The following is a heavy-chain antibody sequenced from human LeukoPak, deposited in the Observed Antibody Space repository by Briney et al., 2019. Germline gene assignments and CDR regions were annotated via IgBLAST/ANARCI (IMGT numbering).Heavy chain of an antibody. CDR3: AKDPNGDYVGTFDM. D-gene: IGHD4-17*01. CDR2: INGNGGRT. CDR1: GFTFNNYG. Sequence: PGGSLRLSCAASGFTFNNYGMSWVRQAPGKGLEWVSFINGNGGRTDYAESVKGRFTISRDNSKKMVYLQMNSLRDEDTATYYCAKDPNGDYVGTFDMWGQGTMVTVSS. V-gene: IGHV3-23*01. J-gene: IGHJ3*02.